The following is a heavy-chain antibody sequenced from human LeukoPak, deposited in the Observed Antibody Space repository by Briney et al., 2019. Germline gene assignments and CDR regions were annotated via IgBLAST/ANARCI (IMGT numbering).Heavy chain of an antibody. CDR3: AKGCQCPSGLSSWFDP. CDR1: DFTFTNYG. V-gene: IGHV3-23*01. CDR2: LSGSGDGQ. D-gene: IGHD1-14*01. Sequence: PGGSLRLSCSASDFTFTNYGMSWVRQAPGKGLEWVSGLSGSGDGQFYADSVEGRFTISRDIFNNIWYLQMNSLRAEDTAVYYCAKGCQCPSGLSSWFDPRGQGTLVAVSS. J-gene: IGHJ5*02.